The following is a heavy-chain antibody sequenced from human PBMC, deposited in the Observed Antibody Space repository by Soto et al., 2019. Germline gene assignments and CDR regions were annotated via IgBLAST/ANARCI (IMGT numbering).Heavy chain of an antibody. D-gene: IGHD3-16*02. CDR3: AKDRYRVGYMDV. J-gene: IGHJ6*03. Sequence: GGSLRLSCAASGFTFSSYGMHWVRQAPGKGLEWVAVISYDGSNKYYADSVKGRFTISRDNSKNTLYLQMNSLRAEDTAVYYCAKDRYRVGYMDVWGKGTTVTVSS. CDR1: GFTFSSYG. CDR2: ISYDGSNK. V-gene: IGHV3-30*18.